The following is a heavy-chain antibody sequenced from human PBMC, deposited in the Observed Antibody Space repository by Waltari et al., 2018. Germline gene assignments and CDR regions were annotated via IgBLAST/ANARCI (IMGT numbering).Heavy chain of an antibody. CDR1: GGSFSGYY. V-gene: IGHV4-34*01. Sequence: QVQLQQWGAGLLKPSETLSLTCAVYGGSFSGYYWSWIRQPPGKGLGWIGEINHSGSTNYNPSLKSRVTISVDTSKNQFSLKLSSVTAADTAVYYCARVPSYYYGSGSYYKNRYFDYWGQGTLVTVSS. CDR2: INHSGST. CDR3: ARVPSYYYGSGSYYKNRYFDY. D-gene: IGHD3-10*01. J-gene: IGHJ4*02.